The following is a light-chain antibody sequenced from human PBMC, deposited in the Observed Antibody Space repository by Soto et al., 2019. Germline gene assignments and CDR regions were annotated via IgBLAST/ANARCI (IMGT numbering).Light chain of an antibody. V-gene: IGLV1-40*01. CDR2: GNS. J-gene: IGLJ2*01. CDR1: SSNIGAGYD. CDR3: QSYDSILSSVV. Sequence: QSVLTQPPSVSGAPWQRVTISCTGSSSNIGAGYDVHWYQQLPGTAPKLLIYGNSNRPSGVPDRFSGSKSGTSASLAITGLQAEDEADYYCQSYDSILSSVVFGGGTKLTVL.